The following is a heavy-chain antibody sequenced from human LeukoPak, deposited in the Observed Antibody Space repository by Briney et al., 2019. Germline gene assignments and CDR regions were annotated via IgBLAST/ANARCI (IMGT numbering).Heavy chain of an antibody. V-gene: IGHV4-4*07. CDR1: AGSISSYY. D-gene: IGHD1-1*01. Sequence: SETLSLTCPVSAGSISSYYWSWIRQLAGRGLEWIGRIYTSGSTNYNPSLKSRVTMSVDTSKNQFSLKLSSVTAADPAVYYCARGIGYGNYFDYWGQGTLVTVSS. CDR2: IYTSGST. J-gene: IGHJ4*02. CDR3: ARGIGYGNYFDY.